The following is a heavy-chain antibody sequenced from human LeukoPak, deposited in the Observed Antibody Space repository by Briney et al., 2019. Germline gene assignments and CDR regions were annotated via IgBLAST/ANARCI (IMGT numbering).Heavy chain of an antibody. CDR1: EFTFSSYG. D-gene: IGHD2-2*01. Sequence: GGSLRLSCAASEFTFSSYGMHWVRQAPGKGLQWVAVISYDGSNKYYADSVKGRFTISRDNSKNTLYLQMNSLRAEDTAVYYCATSASRHCSSTSCYYYYGMDVWGQGTTVTVSS. J-gene: IGHJ6*02. CDR2: ISYDGSNK. CDR3: ATSASRHCSSTSCYYYYGMDV. V-gene: IGHV3-30*03.